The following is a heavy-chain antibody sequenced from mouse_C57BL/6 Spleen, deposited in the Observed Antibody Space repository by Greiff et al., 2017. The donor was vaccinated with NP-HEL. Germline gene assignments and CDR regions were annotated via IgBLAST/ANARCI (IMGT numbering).Heavy chain of an antibody. CDR2: LDPSDSYT. CDR3: ARRQLRLPLFDY. V-gene: IGHV1-69*01. J-gene: IGHJ2*01. D-gene: IGHD3-2*02. Sequence: QVQLQQPGAELVMPGASVKLSCKASGYTFTSYWMPWVKQRPGQGLEWIGELDPSDSYTNYNQKFKGKSTLTVDKSSSTAYMQLSSLTSEDSAVYYCARRQLRLPLFDYWGQGTTLTVSS. CDR1: GYTFTSYW.